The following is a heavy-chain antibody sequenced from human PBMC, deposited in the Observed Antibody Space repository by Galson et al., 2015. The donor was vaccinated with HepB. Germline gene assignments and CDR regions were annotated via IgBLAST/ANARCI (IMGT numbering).Heavy chain of an antibody. CDR2: ISNDGNTP. D-gene: IGHD2-8*02. CDR3: VAWSFFEH. J-gene: IGHJ4*02. V-gene: IGHV3-23*01. CDR1: GFIFNGYA. Sequence: SLRLSCAASGFIFNGYAMSWVRQAPGKGLEWVSTISNDGNTPYYADSVKGRFTISRDNSKNTLHLQMDSLRAEDTAVYYCVAWSFFEHWGQGTLVTVSS.